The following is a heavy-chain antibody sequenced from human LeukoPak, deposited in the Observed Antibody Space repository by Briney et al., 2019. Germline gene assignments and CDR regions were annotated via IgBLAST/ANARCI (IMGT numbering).Heavy chain of an antibody. J-gene: IGHJ4*02. Sequence: GASVKVSCKAPGYTFTGYYMHWVRQAPGRGLEWMGWINPNSGGTNYAQKFQGRVTMTRDTSISTAYMQLSRLTSDDTAVYFCARDYYSDSSYYPRFWGQGTLVTVSS. D-gene: IGHD3-22*01. V-gene: IGHV1-2*02. CDR1: GYTFTGYY. CDR3: ARDYYSDSSYYPRF. CDR2: INPNSGGT.